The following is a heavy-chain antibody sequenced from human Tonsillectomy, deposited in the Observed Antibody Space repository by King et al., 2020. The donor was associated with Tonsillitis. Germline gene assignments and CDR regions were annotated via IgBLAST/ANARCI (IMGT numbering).Heavy chain of an antibody. CDR2: ILYSGST. V-gene: IGHV4-39*01. D-gene: IGHD2/OR15-2a*01. CDR1: GGSISSTSFY. J-gene: IGHJ5*02. CDR3: ARHRLLNCFDR. Sequence: QLQESGPGLVKPSETLSLTCTVSGGSISSTSFYWGWIRQPPGKGLEWIGSILYSGSTYYDPSLKSRVTISVDTSMNQFSLKLSSVTAADTAVYYCARHRLLNCFDRWGKGTLVTVSS.